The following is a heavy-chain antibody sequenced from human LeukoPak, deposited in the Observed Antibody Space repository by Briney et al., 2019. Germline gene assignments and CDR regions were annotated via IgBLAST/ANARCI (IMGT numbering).Heavy chain of an antibody. Sequence: SETLSLTCEVSGYSISSDKYWGWIRQPPGKGLEWLGTIYHTGSTFYNPSPKSRVSISVYTSKNQFSLRFTSVTAADTAVYYCARSHSGWQGHNNWFDPWGQGTLVTVSS. CDR2: IYHTGST. D-gene: IGHD6-19*01. CDR3: ARSHSGWQGHNNWFDP. J-gene: IGHJ5*02. CDR1: GYSISSDKY. V-gene: IGHV4-38-2*01.